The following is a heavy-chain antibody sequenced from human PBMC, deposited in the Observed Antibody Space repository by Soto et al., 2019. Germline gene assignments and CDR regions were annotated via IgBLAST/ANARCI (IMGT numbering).Heavy chain of an antibody. CDR1: GGSISSSSYY. Sequence: SETLSLTCTVSGGSISSSSYYWGWIRQPPGKGLEWIGSIYCSGSTYYNPSLKSRVTISVDTSRNQFSLKLSSVTAADTAVYYCASYCSGGSCYSLRRYMDVWGKGTTVTVS. CDR2: IYCSGST. CDR3: ASYCSGGSCYSLRRYMDV. D-gene: IGHD2-15*01. V-gene: IGHV4-39*01. J-gene: IGHJ6*03.